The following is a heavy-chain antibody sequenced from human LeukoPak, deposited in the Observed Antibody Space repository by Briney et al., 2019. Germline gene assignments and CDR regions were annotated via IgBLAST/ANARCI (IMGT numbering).Heavy chain of an antibody. CDR2: TRYDGSHS. CDR3: ARDNSYGFMGCMDY. V-gene: IGHV3-30*02. CDR1: GFAFSTYG. Sequence: PGGSLRLSCAASGFAFSTYGMHWVRQAPGKGLEWVAFTRYDGSHSEYEDSVKGRFSIARDDSKSTLYLQMNGLRAEDTGVYYCARDNSYGFMGCMDYWGQGTRVTVSS. J-gene: IGHJ4*02. D-gene: IGHD5-18*01.